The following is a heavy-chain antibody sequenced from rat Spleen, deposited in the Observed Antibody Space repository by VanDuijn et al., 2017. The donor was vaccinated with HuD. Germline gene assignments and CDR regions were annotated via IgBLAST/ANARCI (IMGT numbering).Heavy chain of an antibody. CDR2: IIYDGSST. Sequence: EVQLVESGGGLVQPGRSLKLSCAASGFTFSDYAMAWVRQAPKKGLEWVATIIYDGSSTYYRDSVKGRFTISRDNAKSTLYLQMDSLRSEATATYYCASLMYTPDYLGVMDVWGQGASVTVSS. V-gene: IGHV5-17*01. CDR1: GFTFSDYA. J-gene: IGHJ4*01. CDR3: ASLMYTPDYLGVMDV. D-gene: IGHD1-6*01.